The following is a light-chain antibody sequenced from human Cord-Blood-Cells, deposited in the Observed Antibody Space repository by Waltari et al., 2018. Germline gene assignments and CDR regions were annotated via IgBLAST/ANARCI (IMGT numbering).Light chain of an antibody. Sequence: QSALTQPPSASGSPGQSVTISCTGTSSDVGGYNYVSRYQQHPGKAPKLMIYEVSKRPSGVTDRFSGSKSGNTASLTVSGLQAEDEADYYCSSYAGSNNLVFGGGTKLTVL. CDR3: SSYAGSNNLV. V-gene: IGLV2-8*01. CDR1: SSDVGGYNY. J-gene: IGLJ3*02. CDR2: EVS.